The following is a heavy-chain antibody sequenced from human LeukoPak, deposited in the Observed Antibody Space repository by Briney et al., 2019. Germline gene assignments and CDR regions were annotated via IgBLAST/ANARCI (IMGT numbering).Heavy chain of an antibody. D-gene: IGHD4-17*01. CDR3: ARQYKTVLIGDYDNTFDY. Sequence: PGESLKISCKGSGSTFTSYWIGWVRQLPGKGLEWMGIIYPGDSDTRYSPSFQGQVTISADKSISTAYLQWSSLKASDTAMYYCARQYKTVLIGDYDNTFDYWGQGTLVTVSS. CDR1: GSTFTSYW. J-gene: IGHJ4*02. CDR2: IYPGDSDT. V-gene: IGHV5-51*01.